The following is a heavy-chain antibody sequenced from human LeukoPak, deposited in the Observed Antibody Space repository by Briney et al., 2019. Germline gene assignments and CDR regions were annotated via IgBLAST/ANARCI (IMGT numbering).Heavy chain of an antibody. CDR3: ATDSRKYQLTGVAAFDI. D-gene: IGHD2-2*01. Sequence: RASVKVSCKASGGTFSSYAISWVRQAPGQGLEWMGGIIPIFGTANYAQKFQGRVTITADESTSTAYMELSSLRSEDTAVYYCATDSRKYQLTGVAAFDIWGQGTMVTVSS. J-gene: IGHJ3*02. CDR1: GGTFSSYA. V-gene: IGHV1-69*01. CDR2: IIPIFGTA.